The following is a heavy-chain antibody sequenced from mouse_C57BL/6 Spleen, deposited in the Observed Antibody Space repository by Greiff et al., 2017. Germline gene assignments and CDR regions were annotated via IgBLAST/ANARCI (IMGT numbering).Heavy chain of an antibody. CDR1: GYTFTSYT. Sequence: QVQLQQSGAELARPGASVKMSCKASGYTFTSYTLHWVKQRPGPGLEWIGYINPSSGYTKYNQKFKDKATLTADKSSSTAYMQLSSLTAEDSAVYYCARGSTGDGGFAYWGQGTLVTVSA. V-gene: IGHV1-4*01. J-gene: IGHJ3*01. D-gene: IGHD4-1*02. CDR3: ARGSTGDGGFAY. CDR2: INPSSGYT.